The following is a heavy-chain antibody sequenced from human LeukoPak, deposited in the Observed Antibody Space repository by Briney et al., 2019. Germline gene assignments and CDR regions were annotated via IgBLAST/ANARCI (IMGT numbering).Heavy chain of an antibody. CDR1: GGTFSSYT. CDR3: ATDSSGYYYVGWYDP. D-gene: IGHD3-22*01. J-gene: IGHJ5*02. Sequence: GASVKVSCKASGGTFSSYTISWVRQAPGQGLEWMGRIIPILGIANYAQKFQGRVTITADKSTSTAYMELSSLRSEDTAVYYCATDSSGYYYVGWYDPWGQGTLVTVSS. CDR2: IIPILGIA. V-gene: IGHV1-69*02.